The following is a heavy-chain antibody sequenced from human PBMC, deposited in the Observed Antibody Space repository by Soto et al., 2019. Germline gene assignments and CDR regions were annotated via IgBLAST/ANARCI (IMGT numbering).Heavy chain of an antibody. CDR1: GGSFSGYY. J-gene: IGHJ4*02. Sequence: SETLSLTCAVYGGSFSGYYWSWIRQSPGKGLEWIGEINHSGSSISNPSLKSRVTVSVDTSKNQFSLKLRSVTAADTAAYYCARGISLIVEVHRDAPDKYYFDSWSQGTLVTVSS. CDR2: INHSGSS. V-gene: IGHV4-34*01. D-gene: IGHD2-15*01. CDR3: ARGISLIVEVHRDAPDKYYFDS.